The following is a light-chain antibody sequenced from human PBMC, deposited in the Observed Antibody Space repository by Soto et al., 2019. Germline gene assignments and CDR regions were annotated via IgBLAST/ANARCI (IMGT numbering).Light chain of an antibody. V-gene: IGLV2-14*01. CDR1: SSDVGGYNY. Sequence: QSARTQPASVSGSPGQSITISCTGTSSDVGGYNYVSWYQQHPGKAPKLMIYDVSNRPSGVSNRFSGSKSGNTASLTISGLQPEDEADYYCNSYTSSGTGVFGTGTKLTVL. J-gene: IGLJ1*01. CDR3: NSYTSSGTGV. CDR2: DVS.